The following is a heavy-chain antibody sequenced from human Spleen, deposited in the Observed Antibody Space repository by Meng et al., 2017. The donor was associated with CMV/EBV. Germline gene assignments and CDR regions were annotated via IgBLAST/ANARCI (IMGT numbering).Heavy chain of an antibody. V-gene: IGHV1-69*05. Sequence: SGGSFSSYAIYWVRQAPGQGLEWMGGIMPILGTAIYAQKFQGRVTITTDDSTSTVYMELSSLRSEDTAVYFCARGLESGTYYTPFDYWGRGTLVTVSS. J-gene: IGHJ4*02. CDR2: IMPILGTA. D-gene: IGHD1-26*01. CDR1: GGSFSSYA. CDR3: ARGLESGTYYTPFDY.